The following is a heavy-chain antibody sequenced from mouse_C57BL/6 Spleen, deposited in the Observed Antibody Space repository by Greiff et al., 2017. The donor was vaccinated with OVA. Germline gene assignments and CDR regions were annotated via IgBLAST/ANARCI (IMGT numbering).Heavy chain of an antibody. CDR1: GFSLTSYG. J-gene: IGHJ1*03. Sequence: VQLQQSGPGLVQPSQSLSITCTVSGFSLTSYGVHWVRQSPGKGLEWLGVLWSGGSTDYNAAFISRLSISKDNSKSQVFFKMNSLQADDTAIYYCARRDWDGYFDVWGTGTTVTVSS. V-gene: IGHV2-2*01. D-gene: IGHD4-1*01. CDR2: LWSGGST. CDR3: ARRDWDGYFDV.